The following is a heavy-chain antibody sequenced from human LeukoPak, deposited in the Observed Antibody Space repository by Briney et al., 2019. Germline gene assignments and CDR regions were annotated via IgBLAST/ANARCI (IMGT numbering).Heavy chain of an antibody. V-gene: IGHV3-11*01. CDR1: GFTLSDYY. CDR3: ARRRDFIDY. Sequence: GGSLRLSCAASGFTLSDYYMSWIRQAPGKGLEGVSYSSSSGSTIYYADSVKGRFAISRDNAQNSLYLQMNSLRAEDTAVYYCARRRDFIDYWGQGTLVTVSS. J-gene: IGHJ4*02. D-gene: IGHD3/OR15-3a*01. CDR2: SSSSGSTI.